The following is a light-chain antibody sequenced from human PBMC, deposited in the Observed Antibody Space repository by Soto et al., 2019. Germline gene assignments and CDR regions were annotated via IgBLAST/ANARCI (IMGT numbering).Light chain of an antibody. J-gene: IGKJ1*01. V-gene: IGKV2D-29*01. CDR3: QQYHIYSWT. Sequence: MVLTQPPVSLSTRSGKPGSIARTSSQRFLNSGGKTYFYWYLQKPGQPPQLLIYEVSNRFSGVPDRVSGSGSGTDFTLTISSLQPDDFATYYCQQYHIYSWTFGQGTKVDIK. CDR1: QRFLNSGGKTY. CDR2: EVS.